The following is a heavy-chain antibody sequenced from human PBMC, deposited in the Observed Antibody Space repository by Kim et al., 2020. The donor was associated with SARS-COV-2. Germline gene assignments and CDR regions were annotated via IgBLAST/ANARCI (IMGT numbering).Heavy chain of an antibody. V-gene: IGHV4-34*04. J-gene: IGHJ4*02. Sequence: SLKSRATISVDTSKNQFSLKLSSVTAAVTAVYSCARGLGIAAAGIYYFDYWGQGTLVTVSS. D-gene: IGHD6-13*01. CDR3: ARGLGIAAAGIYYFDY.